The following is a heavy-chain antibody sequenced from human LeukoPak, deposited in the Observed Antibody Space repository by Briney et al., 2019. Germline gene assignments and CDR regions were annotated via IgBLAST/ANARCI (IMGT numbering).Heavy chain of an antibody. D-gene: IGHD3-10*01. CDR2: INHSGST. V-gene: IGHV4-34*10. CDR3: ARYGVRGVMLRYFDI. J-gene: IGHJ2*01. CDR1: GGSFSGYY. Sequence: PSETLSLTCAVYGGSFSGYYWSWIRQPPGKGLEWIGEINHSGSTNYNPSLKSRVTMSVDTSKNQFSLKLSSVTAADTAVYYCARYGVRGVMLRYFDIWVRVTLV.